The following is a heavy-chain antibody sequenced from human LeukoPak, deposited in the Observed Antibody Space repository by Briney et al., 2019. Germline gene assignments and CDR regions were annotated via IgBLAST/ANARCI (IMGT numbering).Heavy chain of an antibody. CDR2: ISYDGSNK. V-gene: IGHV3-30*04. D-gene: IGHD2-2*01. CDR1: GLTFSSYA. J-gene: IGHJ6*02. Sequence: PGRSLRLSFAASGLTFSSYAMDGVRQAPGKGLEWVAVISYDGSNKYYADSVKGRFTISRDNSKNTLYLQMNSLRAEDTAVYYCARDGLGCSSTSCYAGDYYYYGMDVWGQGTTVTVSS. CDR3: ARDGLGCSSTSCYAGDYYYYGMDV.